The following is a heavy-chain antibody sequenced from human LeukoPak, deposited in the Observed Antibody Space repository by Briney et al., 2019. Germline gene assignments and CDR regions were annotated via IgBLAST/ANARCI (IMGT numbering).Heavy chain of an antibody. J-gene: IGHJ4*02. CDR3: AKKGDSSGYYFDY. Sequence: GGSLRLSCAASGFTFSSNAMSWVRQAPGKGLEWVSGISGSGGFTYYADSVKGRFTISRDISKNTLYLQVNSLRAEDTAVYYCAKKGDSSGYYFDYWGQGTLVTVSS. CDR1: GFTFSSNA. D-gene: IGHD3-22*01. V-gene: IGHV3-23*01. CDR2: ISGSGGFT.